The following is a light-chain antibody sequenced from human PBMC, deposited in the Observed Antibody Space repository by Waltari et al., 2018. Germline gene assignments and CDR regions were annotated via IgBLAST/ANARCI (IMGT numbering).Light chain of an antibody. Sequence: WKARQTVTNLALYQQQPGRAPRLLMSGTSNRAPGIPDRFRGSGSATVFALIIDSLQPEDSGVYYCQQYGTLITFGGGTKVEIK. V-gene: IGKV3-20*01. CDR2: GTS. CDR1: QTVTN. CDR3: QQYGTLIT. J-gene: IGKJ4*01.